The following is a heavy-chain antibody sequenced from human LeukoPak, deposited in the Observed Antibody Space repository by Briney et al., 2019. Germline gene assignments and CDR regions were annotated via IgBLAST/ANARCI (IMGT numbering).Heavy chain of an antibody. CDR2: IGTAGDT. CDR1: GFTFSNYD. Sequence: GGSLRLSCAASGFTFSNYDMHWVRQATGKGLEWVSAIGTAGDTYYQGSVRGRFTMSRENAKNSLYLQMNSLTAGDTAVYYCARGADTHFDYWGQGSLVTVSS. CDR3: ARGADTHFDY. D-gene: IGHD2-15*01. J-gene: IGHJ4*02. V-gene: IGHV3-13*04.